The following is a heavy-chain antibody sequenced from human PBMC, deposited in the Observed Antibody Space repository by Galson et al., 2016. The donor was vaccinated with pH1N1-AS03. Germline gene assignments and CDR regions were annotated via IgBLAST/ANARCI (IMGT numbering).Heavy chain of an antibody. J-gene: IGHJ6*02. CDR2: FIPILGTV. V-gene: IGHV1-69*13. D-gene: IGHD1-26*01. Sequence: SVKVSCKASGGTFSNYAISWVRQAPGQGLEWMGGFIPILGTVNYAQKFQGRVTITADESTSAAYMELSRLKSDDTAVYYCARDPRGPCSSASCPTTYYFGMDVWGQGTTVIVSS. CDR3: ARDPRGPCSSASCPTTYYFGMDV. CDR1: GGTFSNYA.